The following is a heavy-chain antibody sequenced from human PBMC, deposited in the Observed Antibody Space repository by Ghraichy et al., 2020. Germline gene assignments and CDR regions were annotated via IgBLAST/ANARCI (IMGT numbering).Heavy chain of an antibody. CDR2: IWYDGNNK. CDR1: GFTFSSYP. CDR3: ARAPGAEYSMFDY. V-gene: IGHV3-33*01. D-gene: IGHD2/OR15-2a*01. Sequence: LSLTCAASGFTFSSYPMHWVRQAPGKGLEWVSIIWYDGNNKYYADSVKGRFTISRDNSRNTLYLQMNSLRAEDTAIYYCARAPGAEYSMFDYWGQGTLVTVSS. J-gene: IGHJ4*02.